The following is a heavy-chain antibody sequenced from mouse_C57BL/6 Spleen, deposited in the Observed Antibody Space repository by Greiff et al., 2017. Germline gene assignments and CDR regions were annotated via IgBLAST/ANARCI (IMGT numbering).Heavy chain of an antibody. J-gene: IGHJ2*01. Sequence: QVQLQQPGAELVRPGSSVKLSCKASGYTFTSYWMHWVKQRPIQGLEWIGNIDPSDSETHYNQKFKDKATLTVDKSSSTAYMQLSSLTSEDSAVYYCARYPDYYGSSYSYFDYWGQGTTLTVSS. V-gene: IGHV1-52*01. CDR2: IDPSDSET. CDR1: GYTFTSYW. CDR3: ARYPDYYGSSYSYFDY. D-gene: IGHD1-1*01.